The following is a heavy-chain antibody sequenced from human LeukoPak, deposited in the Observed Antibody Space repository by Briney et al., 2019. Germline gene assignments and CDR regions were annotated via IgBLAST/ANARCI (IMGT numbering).Heavy chain of an antibody. CDR1: GGSISSYY. V-gene: IGHV4-59*01. J-gene: IGHJ4*02. Sequence: SETLSLTCTVSGGSISSYYWSWIRQPPGKGLEWIGYIYYSGSTNYNPSLKSRVTISVDTSKNQFSLKLSSVTAADTAVYYCARAPYYYDPLDYWGQGTLVTVSS. CDR3: ARAPYYYDPLDY. D-gene: IGHD3-22*01. CDR2: IYYSGST.